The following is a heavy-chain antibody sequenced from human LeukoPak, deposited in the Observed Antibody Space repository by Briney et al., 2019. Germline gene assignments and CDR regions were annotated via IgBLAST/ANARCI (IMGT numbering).Heavy chain of an antibody. CDR3: AKGHVDIVAATFDY. J-gene: IGHJ4*02. V-gene: IGHV3-9*01. D-gene: IGHD5-12*01. CDR2: ISWNSGSI. Sequence: PGGSLRLSCAASGFTFDDYAMHWVRQAPGKGLEWVSGISWNSGSIGYADSVKGRFTISRDNAKNSLYLQMNSLRAEDTALYYCAKGHVDIVAATFDYWGQGTLVTVSS. CDR1: GFTFDDYA.